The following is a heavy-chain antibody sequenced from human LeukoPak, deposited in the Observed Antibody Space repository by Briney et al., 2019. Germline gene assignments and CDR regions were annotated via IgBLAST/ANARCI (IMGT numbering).Heavy chain of an antibody. J-gene: IGHJ4*02. CDR1: GFTFSSYW. CDR2: INSDGSST. Sequence: GGSLRLSCAASGFTFSSYWMHWVRPAPGKGRVWVSRINSDGSSTSYADSVKGRFTISRDNAKSTLYLQMNSLTAEDTAVYYCSRSFGGPSDYWGQGTPVTVSS. D-gene: IGHD3-16*01. CDR3: SRSFGGPSDY. V-gene: IGHV3-74*01.